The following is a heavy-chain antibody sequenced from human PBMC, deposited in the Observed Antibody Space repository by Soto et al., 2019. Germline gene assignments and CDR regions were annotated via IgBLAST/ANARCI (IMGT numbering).Heavy chain of an antibody. V-gene: IGHV4-39*01. D-gene: IGHD1-1*01. CDR3: ARPAYNCDPTHFAN. J-gene: IGHJ4*02. Sequence: QVQLQESGPGLVKPSETLSLPCTVSGASISSPTYYWVWVRQPPGRGLEWYGIIYHSGNTYYSPSIKSRVTISIETSKNQFSLELNSVTAADTAVYYCARPAYNCDPTHFANWGRGTLVAGSS. CDR1: GASISSPTYY. CDR2: IYHSGNT.